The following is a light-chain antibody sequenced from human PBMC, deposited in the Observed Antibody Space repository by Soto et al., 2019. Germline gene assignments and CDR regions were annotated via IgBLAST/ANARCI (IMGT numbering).Light chain of an antibody. J-gene: IGLJ1*01. CDR1: SSNIGNNA. CDR3: AAWDDSLNAHF. Sequence: QSVLTQPPSVSEAPRQRVTISCSGSSSNIGNNAVNWYQQLPGKAPKLLIYYDDLLPSGVSDRFSGSKSGTSASLAISGLQSEDEADYYCAAWDDSLNAHFFGTGTKLTVL. V-gene: IGLV1-36*01. CDR2: YDD.